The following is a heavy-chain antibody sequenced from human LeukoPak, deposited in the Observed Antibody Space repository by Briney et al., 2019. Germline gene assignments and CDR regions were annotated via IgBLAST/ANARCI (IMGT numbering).Heavy chain of an antibody. CDR3: ARGDPSGGPYGMDV. V-gene: IGHV3-21*01. J-gene: IGHJ6*02. D-gene: IGHD2-15*01. CDR1: GFSLSTYN. Sequence: PGGSLRLSCAASGFSLSTYNVCWVRRAPGKGLEWVSSISSAGSYIHYADSVKGRFTTSRDNAKSSLYLQMNSLRDEDTAVYYCARGDPSGGPYGMDVWGQGTTVTVSS. CDR2: ISSAGSYI.